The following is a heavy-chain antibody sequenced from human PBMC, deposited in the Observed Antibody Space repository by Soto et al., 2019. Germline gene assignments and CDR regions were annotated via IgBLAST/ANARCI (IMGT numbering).Heavy chain of an antibody. CDR1: GGSINSYY. J-gene: IGHJ4*01. CDR3: ARDRDYYDSSGYSWDY. V-gene: IGHV4-59*01. Sequence: SETLSLTCTVSGGSINSYYWSWIRQPPGKGLEWIGYIYYSGSSNYNPSLKSRVTISLDTSKKQFSLKLSSVAAADTAVYYCARDRDYYDSSGYSWDYWGPGILVTVSS. D-gene: IGHD3-22*01. CDR2: IYYSGSS.